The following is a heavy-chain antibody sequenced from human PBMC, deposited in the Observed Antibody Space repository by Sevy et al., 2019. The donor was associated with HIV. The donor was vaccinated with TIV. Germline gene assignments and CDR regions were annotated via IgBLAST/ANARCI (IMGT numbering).Heavy chain of an antibody. V-gene: IGHV3-23*01. CDR1: GFTFSSYA. J-gene: IGHJ4*02. Sequence: GGSLRLSCAASGFTFSSYAMSWVRQAPGKGLEWVSAISGSGGSTYYADSVKGRFTISRDNAKNSLYLQMNSLRAEDTAVYYCARFLLLFGYWGQGTLVTVSS. CDR2: ISGSGGST. D-gene: IGHD1-26*01. CDR3: ARFLLLFGY.